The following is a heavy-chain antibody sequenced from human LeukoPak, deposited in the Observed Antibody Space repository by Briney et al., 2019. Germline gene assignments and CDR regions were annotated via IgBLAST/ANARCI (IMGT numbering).Heavy chain of an antibody. V-gene: IGHV3-7*01. CDR3: ADPPSDF. CDR2: INQDGSEK. CDR1: GFNFNSKW. J-gene: IGHJ4*02. Sequence: PGGSLRLSCATSGFNFNSKWMTWVRQAPGKGLEWVANINQDGSEKYHGDSVKGRFTISRDNAKSSLFLEMSSLRAEDTAVYYCADPPSDFWGQRTLVAVSS.